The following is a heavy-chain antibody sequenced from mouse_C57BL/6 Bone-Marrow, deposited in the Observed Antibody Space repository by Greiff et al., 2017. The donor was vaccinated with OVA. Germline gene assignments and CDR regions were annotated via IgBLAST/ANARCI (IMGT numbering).Heavy chain of an antibody. V-gene: IGHV5-4*01. CDR3: ANYDYDGAWFAY. Sequence: EVQLVESGGGLVKPGGSLKLSCAASGFTFSSYAMSWVRQTPEKRLEWVATISDGGSYTYYPDNVKGRFTISRDNAKNNLYLQMSHLKSEDTAMYYCANYDYDGAWFAYWGQGTLVTVSA. D-gene: IGHD2-4*01. CDR1: GFTFSSYA. CDR2: ISDGGSYT. J-gene: IGHJ3*01.